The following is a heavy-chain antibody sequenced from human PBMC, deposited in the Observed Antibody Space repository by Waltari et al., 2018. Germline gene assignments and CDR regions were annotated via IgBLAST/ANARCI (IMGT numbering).Heavy chain of an antibody. D-gene: IGHD1-1*01. Sequence: QVQLVESGGGVVQPGGSLRLSCAASGFTFSSYGMHWVRPAPGKGLEWVAFIRYDGSNKYYADSVKGRFTISRDNSKNTLYLQMNSLRAEDTAVYYCAKVGYNWNDEAFDIWGQGTMVTVSS. J-gene: IGHJ3*02. V-gene: IGHV3-30*02. CDR3: AKVGYNWNDEAFDI. CDR2: IRYDGSNK. CDR1: GFTFSSYG.